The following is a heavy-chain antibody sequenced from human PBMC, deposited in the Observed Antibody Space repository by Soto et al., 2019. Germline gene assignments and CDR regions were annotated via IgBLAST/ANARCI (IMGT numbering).Heavy chain of an antibody. Sequence: SGPTLVKPTQTLTLTCTFSGFSLSTSGVGVGWIRQPPGKALEWLALIYWDDDKRYSPSLKSRLTITKDTSKNQVVLTMTNMDPVDTATYYCAHSPHYYDSSGYYPDAFDIWGQGTMVTVSS. D-gene: IGHD3-22*01. CDR3: AHSPHYYDSSGYYPDAFDI. CDR2: IYWDDDK. CDR1: GFSLSTSGVG. V-gene: IGHV2-5*02. J-gene: IGHJ3*02.